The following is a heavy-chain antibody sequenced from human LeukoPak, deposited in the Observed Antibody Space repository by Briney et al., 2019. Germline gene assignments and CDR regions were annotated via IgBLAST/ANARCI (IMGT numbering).Heavy chain of an antibody. CDR1: GYTFTSYD. Sequence: GASVKVSCKASGYTFTSYDINWVRQATGQGLEWMGWMNPNSGNTGYAQKVQGRVTITRNTSISTAYMELSSLRSDDTAVYYCARGVGPRYFDLWGRGTLVTVSS. J-gene: IGHJ2*01. D-gene: IGHD1-26*01. CDR2: MNPNSGNT. V-gene: IGHV1-8*03. CDR3: ARGVGPRYFDL.